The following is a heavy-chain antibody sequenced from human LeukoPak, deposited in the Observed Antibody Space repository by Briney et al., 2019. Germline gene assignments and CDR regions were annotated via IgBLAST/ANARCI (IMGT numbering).Heavy chain of an antibody. V-gene: IGHV4-34*01. CDR2: INHSGST. Sequence: SETLSLTCAVYGGSFSGYYWSWIRQPPGKGLEWIGEINHSGSTNYNPSLKSRVTISVDTSKNQFSLKLSSVTAADTAVYYCARVGIAAKVDYWGQGTLVTVSS. J-gene: IGHJ4*02. D-gene: IGHD6-13*01. CDR1: GGSFSGYY. CDR3: ARVGIAAKVDY.